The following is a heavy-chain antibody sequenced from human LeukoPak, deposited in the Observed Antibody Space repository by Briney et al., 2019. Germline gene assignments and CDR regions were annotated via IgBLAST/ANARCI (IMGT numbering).Heavy chain of an antibody. V-gene: IGHV3-74*01. Sequence: GGSLRLSCAVSGLSLSNYWMHWVRQAPGKGLVWVARTNLHGTAVDYADPVKGRFTISRDNSKNMLFLQMNSLRVEDTAVYYCASAYRYVRLGDHWGQGTLVTVSP. D-gene: IGHD5-18*01. J-gene: IGHJ4*02. CDR2: TNLHGTAV. CDR1: GLSLSNYW. CDR3: ASAYRYVRLGDH.